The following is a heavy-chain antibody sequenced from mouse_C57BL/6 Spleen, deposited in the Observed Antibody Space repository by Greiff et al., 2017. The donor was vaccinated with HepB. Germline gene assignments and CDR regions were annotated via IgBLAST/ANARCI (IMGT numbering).Heavy chain of an antibody. CDR1: GFTFSSYA. Sequence: EVKLMESGGGLVKPGGSLKLSCAASGFTFSSYAMSWVRQTPEKRLEWVATISDGGSYTYYPDNVKGRFTISRDNAKNNLYLQMSHLKSEDTAMYYCARDPLYYDYDDAMDYWGQGTSVTVSS. V-gene: IGHV5-4*01. CDR2: ISDGGSYT. D-gene: IGHD2-4*01. CDR3: ARDPLYYDYDDAMDY. J-gene: IGHJ4*01.